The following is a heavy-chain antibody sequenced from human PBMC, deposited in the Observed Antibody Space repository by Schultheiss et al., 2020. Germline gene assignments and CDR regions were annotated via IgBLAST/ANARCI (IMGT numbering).Heavy chain of an antibody. D-gene: IGHD6-13*01. CDR2: IIPIFGTA. V-gene: IGHV1-69*13. CDR3: ARGYSSSWYEFDY. J-gene: IGHJ4*02. CDR1: GGTFSSYA. Sequence: SVKVSFKASGGTFSSYAISWVRQAPGQGLEWMGGIIPIFGTANYAQKFQGRVTITADESTSTAYMELSSLRSEDTAVYYCARGYSSSWYEFDYWGQGTLVTVSS.